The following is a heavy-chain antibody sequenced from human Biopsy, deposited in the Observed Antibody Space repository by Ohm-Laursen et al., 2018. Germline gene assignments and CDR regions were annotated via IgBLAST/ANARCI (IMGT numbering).Heavy chain of an antibody. V-gene: IGHV3-74*01. CDR2: FNSDGTDT. CDR3: AKAGRGYIDY. Sequence: SLRLSCEAAGVTLSGYAMNWVRQAPGKGLEWVSRFNSDGTDTTYADSVKGRFTISRDNAKNTLYLQMNSLRVEDTAVYYCAKAGRGYIDYWGQGTLVIVSS. D-gene: IGHD5-18*01. CDR1: GVTLSGYA. J-gene: IGHJ4*02.